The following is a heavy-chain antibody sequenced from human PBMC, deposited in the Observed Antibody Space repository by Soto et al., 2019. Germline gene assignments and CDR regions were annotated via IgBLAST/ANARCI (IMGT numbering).Heavy chain of an antibody. CDR1: GGSISRYY. Sequence: AETLSLTCTVSGGSISRYYWSWIRQPPGKGLEWIGCIYYSGSTNYNPSLKSRVTISVDTSKNQFSLKLSSVTAADTAVYYCARQLAWSKVFDYWGQGTLVTVSS. D-gene: IGHD3-3*01. J-gene: IGHJ4*02. V-gene: IGHV4-59*01. CDR3: ARQLAWSKVFDY. CDR2: IYYSGST.